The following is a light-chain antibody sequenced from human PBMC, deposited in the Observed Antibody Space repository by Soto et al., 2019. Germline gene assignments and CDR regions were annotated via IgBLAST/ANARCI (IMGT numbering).Light chain of an antibody. CDR2: DAY. J-gene: IGKJ5*01. CDR1: QSFRGL. CDR3: QQRHMWPIT. V-gene: IGKV3-11*01. Sequence: EVVLTQSPVTVSLSPGERATLSCRASQSFRGLLAWYQQKPGQAPRLLIYDAYNRATGIPPRFSVSGSGTDFTLTISSLQHEDSAVYYCQQRHMWPITFGQGTRLEIK.